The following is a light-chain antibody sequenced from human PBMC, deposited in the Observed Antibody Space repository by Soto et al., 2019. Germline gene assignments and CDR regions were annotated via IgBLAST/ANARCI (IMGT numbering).Light chain of an antibody. V-gene: IGKV1-27*01. Sequence: DIQMTQSPSSLSASVGDRVTITCRASQGISNYLAWYQQKPGKVPKLLIYDASTLQSGVPSRFSGSGSGTDFTLTINSLQPEDVATYYCPEYNSAPWTFGQGTKVDIK. CDR1: QGISNY. CDR3: PEYNSAPWT. J-gene: IGKJ1*01. CDR2: DAS.